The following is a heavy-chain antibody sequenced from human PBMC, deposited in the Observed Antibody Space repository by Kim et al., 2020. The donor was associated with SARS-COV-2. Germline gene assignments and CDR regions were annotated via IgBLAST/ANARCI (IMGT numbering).Heavy chain of an antibody. D-gene: IGHD6-13*01. J-gene: IGHJ4*02. CDR2: INTNTGNP. CDR3: ARLPVDRSWYADRGFDY. Sequence: ASVKVSCKASGYTFTSYAMNWVRQAPGQGLEWMGWINTNTGNPTYAQGFTGRFVFSLDTSVSTAYLQISSLKAEDTAVYYCARLPVDRSWYADRGFDYWGQGTLVTVSS. CDR1: GYTFTSYA. V-gene: IGHV7-4-1*02.